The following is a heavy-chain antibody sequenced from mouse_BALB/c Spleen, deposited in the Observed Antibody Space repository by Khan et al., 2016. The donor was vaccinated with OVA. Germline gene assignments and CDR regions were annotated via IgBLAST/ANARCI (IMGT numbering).Heavy chain of an antibody. CDR1: DYSITSEYA. V-gene: IGHV3-2*02. J-gene: IGHJ3*01. CDR2: INYSGNT. Sequence: EVELVESGPGLVKPSQSLSLTCTVTDYSITSEYAWNWIRQFPGNKLEWMGYINYSGNTRFNPSLKSRTSITRDTSKNQFFLQLNSVTTEDTATYYCARNDYYDYGPFPYWGQGTLVTGSA. CDR3: ARNDYYDYGPFPY. D-gene: IGHD2-4*01.